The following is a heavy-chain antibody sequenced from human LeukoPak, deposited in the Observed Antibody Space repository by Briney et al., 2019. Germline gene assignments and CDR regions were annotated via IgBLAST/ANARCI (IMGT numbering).Heavy chain of an antibody. D-gene: IGHD3-3*01. Sequence: PGGSLRLSCAASGFTFSTYWMHWVRQAPGKGLVWVSGISSDGRSTTYADSVKGRFTISRDNAKNTLYLQMNSQRAEETAVYYCVRFSNFWSDQEAYWGQGSLVTDSS. CDR2: ISSDGRST. J-gene: IGHJ4*02. CDR3: VRFSNFWSDQEAY. V-gene: IGHV3-74*01. CDR1: GFTFSTYW.